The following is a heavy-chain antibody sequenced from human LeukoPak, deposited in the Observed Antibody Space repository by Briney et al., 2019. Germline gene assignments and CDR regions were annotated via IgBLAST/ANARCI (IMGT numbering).Heavy chain of an antibody. Sequence: SETLSLTCTVSGGSISSGGYYWSWIRQPPGKGLEWIGYIYHSGSTYYNPSLKSRVTISVDRSKNQFSLKLSSVTAADTAVYYCARDSGYCSSTSCYTPRKDAFDIWGQGTMVTVSS. CDR2: IYHSGST. J-gene: IGHJ3*02. D-gene: IGHD2-2*02. V-gene: IGHV4-30-2*01. CDR3: ARDSGYCSSTSCYTPRKDAFDI. CDR1: GGSISSGGYY.